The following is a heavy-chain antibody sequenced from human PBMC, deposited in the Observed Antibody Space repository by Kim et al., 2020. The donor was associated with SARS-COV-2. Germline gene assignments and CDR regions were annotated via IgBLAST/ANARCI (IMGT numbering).Heavy chain of an antibody. V-gene: IGHV7-4-1*02. D-gene: IGHD4-17*01. Sequence: TYAQGFTGRFVFYLDTSVSTAYLQISSLKAEDTAVYYCAREGIGYGDYTDYWGQGTLVTVSS. J-gene: IGHJ4*02. CDR3: AREGIGYGDYTDY.